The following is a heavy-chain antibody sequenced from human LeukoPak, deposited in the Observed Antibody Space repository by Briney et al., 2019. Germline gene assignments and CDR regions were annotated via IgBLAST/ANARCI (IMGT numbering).Heavy chain of an antibody. J-gene: IGHJ1*01. CDR3: AQQVGYCSSGSCYFTY. CDR2: ISNTGGST. Sequence: GGSLRLSCAASEFSFNTYAMSWVRQAPGKGLEWVSAISNTGGSTCYADSVKGRFTISRDKSKNTLSLQMNSLRAEDTAVYYCAQQVGYCSSGSCYFTYWGQGTLVTVSS. V-gene: IGHV3-23*01. D-gene: IGHD2-15*01. CDR1: EFSFNTYA.